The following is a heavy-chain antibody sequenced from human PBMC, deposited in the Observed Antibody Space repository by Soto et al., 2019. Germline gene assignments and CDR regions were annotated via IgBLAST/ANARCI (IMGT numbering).Heavy chain of an antibody. CDR1: GFTFSSYS. D-gene: IGHD3-9*01. CDR3: AKDRHPDGIWTFDY. J-gene: IGHJ4*02. CDR2: ISSSSSYI. V-gene: IGHV3-21*04. Sequence: GGSLRLSCAASGFTFSSYSMNWVRQAPGKGLEWVSSISSSSSYIYYADSVKGRFTISRDNAKNSLYLQMNSPRAEDTAIYYCAKDRHPDGIWTFDYWGRGTLVTVSS.